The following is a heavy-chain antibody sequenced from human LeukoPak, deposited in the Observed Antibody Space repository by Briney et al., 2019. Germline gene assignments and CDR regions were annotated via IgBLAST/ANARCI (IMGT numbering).Heavy chain of an antibody. CDR2: ISAYNGNT. D-gene: IGHD2-2*01. CDR3: ARDPSVVVVPAAMDY. Sequence: ASVKVSCKASGYTFTSYGISWVRQAPGQWLEWMGWISAYNGNTNYAQKLQGRVTMTTDTSTSTAYMELRSLRSDDTAVYYCARDPSVVVVPAAMDYWGQGTLVTVSS. V-gene: IGHV1-18*01. CDR1: GYTFTSYG. J-gene: IGHJ4*02.